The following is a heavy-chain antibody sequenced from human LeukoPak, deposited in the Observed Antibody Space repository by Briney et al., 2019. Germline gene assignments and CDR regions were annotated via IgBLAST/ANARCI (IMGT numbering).Heavy chain of an antibody. CDR2: INHSGST. V-gene: IGHV4-34*01. J-gene: IGHJ4*02. CDR1: GGSFSGYY. D-gene: IGHD5-12*01. Sequence: PSETLSLTCAVYGGSFSGYYWSWIRQPPGKGLEWIGEINHSGSTNYNPSLKSRVTISVDTSKNQFSLKLSSVTAADTAVYYCARGRNIVATTNFDYWGQGTLVTVSS. CDR3: ARGRNIVATTNFDY.